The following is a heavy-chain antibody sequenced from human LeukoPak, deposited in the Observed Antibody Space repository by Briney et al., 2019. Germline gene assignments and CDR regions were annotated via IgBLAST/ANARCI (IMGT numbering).Heavy chain of an antibody. CDR2: INPNSGGT. CDR1: GYTFTGYY. Sequence: ASVKVSCKASGYTFTGYYMHWVRQAPGQGLEWMGWINPNSGGTNYAQKFQGRVTITRDTSISTAYMELSRLRSDDTAVYYCARAPGGYSGHDHDYWGQGTLVTVSS. V-gene: IGHV1-2*02. CDR3: ARAPGGYSGHDHDY. D-gene: IGHD5-12*01. J-gene: IGHJ4*02.